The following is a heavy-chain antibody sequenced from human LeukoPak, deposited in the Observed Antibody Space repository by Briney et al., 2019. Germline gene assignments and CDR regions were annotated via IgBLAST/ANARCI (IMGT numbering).Heavy chain of an antibody. Sequence: ASVKVSCKASVHIPNTYGFTWIRQAPGQGLEWIGWIFSYTGQTKYADKFQGRVTMTLDTSKTTAYLDLRSLRSDDTAVYFCANVAKGRFFFYYMDVWGEGTKVTVS. J-gene: IGHJ6*03. CDR2: IFSYTGQT. CDR3: ANVAKGRFFFYYMDV. D-gene: IGHD3-3*01. V-gene: IGHV1-18*01. CDR1: VHIPNTYG.